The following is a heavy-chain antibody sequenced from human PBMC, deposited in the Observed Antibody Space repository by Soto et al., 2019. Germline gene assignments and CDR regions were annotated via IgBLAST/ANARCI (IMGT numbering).Heavy chain of an antibody. CDR2: IYYSGST. D-gene: IGHD5-12*01. V-gene: IGHV4-61*08. J-gene: IGHJ6*02. CDR1: GGSISSGGYY. Sequence: PSETLSLTCTVSGGSISSGGYYWSWIRQHPGKGLEWIGYIYYSGSTNYNPSLKSRVTISVDTSKNQFSLKLSSVTAADTAVYYCARSLSSGYDSGADYYYYYGMDVWGQGTTVTVSS. CDR3: ARSLSSGYDSGADYYYYYGMDV.